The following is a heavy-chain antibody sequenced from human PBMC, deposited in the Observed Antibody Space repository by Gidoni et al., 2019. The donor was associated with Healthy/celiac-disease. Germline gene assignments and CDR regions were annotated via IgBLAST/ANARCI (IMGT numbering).Heavy chain of an antibody. Sequence: EVQLVESGGGLVKPGGSLRLSCAASGFTFSSYSMNWVRQAPGKGLEWVSSISSSSSYIYYADSVKGRFTISRDNAKNSLYLQMNSLRAEDTAVYYCASLHCSSTSCQSGDYYYYYGMDVWGQGTTVTVSS. CDR2: ISSSSSYI. D-gene: IGHD2-2*01. J-gene: IGHJ6*02. CDR3: ASLHCSSTSCQSGDYYYYYGMDV. V-gene: IGHV3-21*01. CDR1: GFTFSSYS.